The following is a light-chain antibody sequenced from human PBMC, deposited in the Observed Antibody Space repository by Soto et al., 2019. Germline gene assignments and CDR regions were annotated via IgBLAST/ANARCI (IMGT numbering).Light chain of an antibody. J-gene: IGLJ1*01. CDR1: TTDIDNYDS. V-gene: IGLV2-14*01. CDR3: FSYTSSGTYV. CDR2: KVS. Sequence: QSALTQPPSVSGSPGQSVTISCTATTTDIDNYDSVSWYQQHPGKAPKLMIYKVSNRPSGVSNRFSGSKSGNTASLTISGLQAEDETDYYCFSYTSSGTYVFGTGTKVTVL.